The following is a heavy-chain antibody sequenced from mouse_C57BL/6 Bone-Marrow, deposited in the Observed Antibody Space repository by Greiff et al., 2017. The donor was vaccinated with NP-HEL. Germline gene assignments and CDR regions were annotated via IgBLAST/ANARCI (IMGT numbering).Heavy chain of an antibody. CDR3: VWYFDV. V-gene: IGHV5-4*03. J-gene: IGHJ1*03. Sequence: EVKLEESGGGLVKPGGSLKLSCAASGFTFSSYAMSWVRQTPEKRLEWVATISDGGSYTYYPDNVKGRFTISRDNAKNNLYLQMSHLKSEDTAMYYCVWYFDVWGTGTTVTVSS. CDR2: ISDGGSYT. CDR1: GFTFSSYA.